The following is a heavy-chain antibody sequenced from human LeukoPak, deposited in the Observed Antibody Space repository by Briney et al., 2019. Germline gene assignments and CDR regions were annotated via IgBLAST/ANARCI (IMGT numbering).Heavy chain of an antibody. Sequence: GGSLRLSCAVSGFTFSSYEMNWIRRAPGKGLEWVSFISSRGNTIYYADSVKGRFTISRDNAKNSVYLQMNSLRAEDTAVYYCARDRRIRGTYYYYGMDVWGHGTTVTVSS. D-gene: IGHD3-16*01. V-gene: IGHV3-48*03. J-gene: IGHJ6*02. CDR1: GFTFSSYE. CDR2: ISSRGNTI. CDR3: ARDRRIRGTYYYYGMDV.